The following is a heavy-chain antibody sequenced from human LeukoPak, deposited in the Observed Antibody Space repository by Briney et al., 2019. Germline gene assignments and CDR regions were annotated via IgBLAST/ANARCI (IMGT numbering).Heavy chain of an antibody. V-gene: IGHV2-70*11. D-gene: IGHD3-10*01. CDR3: ARSDSHGSGSPYYFHY. CDR1: GFSLSTSGMC. J-gene: IGHJ4*02. Sequence: SGPALVKPTQTLTLTCTFSGFSLSTSGMCVSWIRQPPGKALEWLARIDWDDDKYYSTSLKTRLTISKDTSKNQVVLTMTNMAPVDTATYFCARSDSHGSGSPYYFHYWGQGTLVTVSS. CDR2: IDWDDDK.